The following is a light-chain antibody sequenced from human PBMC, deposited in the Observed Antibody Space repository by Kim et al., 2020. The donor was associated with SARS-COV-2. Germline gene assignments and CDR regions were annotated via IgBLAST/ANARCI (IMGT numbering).Light chain of an antibody. Sequence: SSELTQDPAVSVALGQTVRITCQGDSLRNYFSSWYQQKSGQAPVLLIFAKDNRPSGIPYRFSGSSSGNTASLTITGAQAEDEADYYCNSRDSSGNQVFGGGTKLTVL. CDR3: NSRDSSGNQV. CDR1: SLRNYF. CDR2: AKD. V-gene: IGLV3-19*01. J-gene: IGLJ3*02.